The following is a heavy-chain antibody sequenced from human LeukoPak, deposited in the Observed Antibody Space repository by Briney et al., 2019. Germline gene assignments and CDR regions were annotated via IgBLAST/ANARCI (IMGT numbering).Heavy chain of an antibody. J-gene: IGHJ4*02. CDR3: ARGTTDLDY. Sequence: GGSLRLSCAASGFTLNNYAMNRVRQAPGKGLEWVSLISSSGDATYYADSVQGRCTIFRDNSRNTLYLHIDSLRVEDTATYYCARGTTDLDYWGQGTRVIVSS. CDR1: GFTLNNYA. CDR2: ISSSGDAT. V-gene: IGHV3-23*01.